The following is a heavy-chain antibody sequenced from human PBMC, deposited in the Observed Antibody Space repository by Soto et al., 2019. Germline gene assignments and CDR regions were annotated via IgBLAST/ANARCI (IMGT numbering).Heavy chain of an antibody. CDR3: ARDSSSWNPSYYFDY. D-gene: IGHD6-13*01. CDR1: GYTFTSYA. J-gene: IGHJ4*02. Sequence: EASVKGSCKASGYTFTSYAMHWVRQAPGQRLEWMGWINAGNGNTKYSQKFQGRVTITRDTSASTAYMELSSLRSEDTAVYYCARDSSSWNPSYYFDYWGQGTLVTVSS. CDR2: INAGNGNT. V-gene: IGHV1-3*01.